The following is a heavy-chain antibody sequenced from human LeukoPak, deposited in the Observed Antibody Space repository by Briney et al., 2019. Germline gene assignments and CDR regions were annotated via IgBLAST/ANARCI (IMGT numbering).Heavy chain of an antibody. Sequence: GGSLRLSCAASGFIFSSYWMIWVRQPPGKGLEWVANIEGDGSEKNYVDSVKGRFTISRDDAKSSVYLQMNSLRAEDTAMYYCAKDTWLVAVGIQVFDYWGQGILVTVSS. J-gene: IGHJ4*02. V-gene: IGHV3-7*03. CDR3: AKDTWLVAVGIQVFDY. CDR2: IEGDGSEK. CDR1: GFIFSSYW. D-gene: IGHD6-19*01.